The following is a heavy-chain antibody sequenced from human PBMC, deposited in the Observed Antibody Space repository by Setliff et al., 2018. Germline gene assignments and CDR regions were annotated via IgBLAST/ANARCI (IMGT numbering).Heavy chain of an antibody. CDR1: GYTFTSYG. D-gene: IGHD2-2*01. CDR2: ISCYDGNT. CDR3: ARGPLDFVVVPAAAKFDS. J-gene: IGHJ4*02. V-gene: IGHV1-18*01. Sequence: ASVKVSCKASGYTFTSYGVHWVRQAPGQGLEWMGWISCYDGNTRYARKIQGRATMTTDTSTTTAYMELRSLTSDDTAVYYCARGPLDFVVVPAAAKFDSWGQGTLVTVSS.